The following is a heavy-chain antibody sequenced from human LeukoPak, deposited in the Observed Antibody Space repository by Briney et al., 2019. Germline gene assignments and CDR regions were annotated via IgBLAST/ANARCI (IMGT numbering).Heavy chain of an antibody. Sequence: PGGSLRLSCAASGFTFSSYWMSWVRQAPGKGLEWVANIKEDESEKYYADSVKGRFTISRDNAKRSLYLQMNSLRAEDTAVYYCARRLVATNLDYWGQGTLVTVSS. J-gene: IGHJ4*02. V-gene: IGHV3-7*04. CDR2: IKEDESEK. D-gene: IGHD5-24*01. CDR1: GFTFSSYW. CDR3: ARRLVATNLDY.